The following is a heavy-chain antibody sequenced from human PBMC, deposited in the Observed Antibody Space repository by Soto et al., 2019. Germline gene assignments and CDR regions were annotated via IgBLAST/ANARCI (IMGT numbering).Heavy chain of an antibody. D-gene: IGHD6-13*01. CDR2: VAYDGSEK. CDR3: AKDPIAEAGCFDD. J-gene: IGHJ4*02. V-gene: IGHV3-30*02. Sequence: PGGSLRLSCAASGFAFGSFGMHWVGQAPGKGLEWVALVAYDGSEKYYAESVKGRFTISGDSSKNTLYLQMNSLRAEDTAVYYCAKDPIAEAGCFDDWGQGTLVTV. CDR1: GFAFGSFG.